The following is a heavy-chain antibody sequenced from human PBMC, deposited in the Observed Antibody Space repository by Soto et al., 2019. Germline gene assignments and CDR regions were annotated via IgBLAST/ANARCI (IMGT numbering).Heavy chain of an antibody. CDR2: INHSGST. CDR1: GGSFSGYY. Sequence: SETLSLTCAVYGGSFSGYYWSWIRQPPGKGLEWIGEINHSGSTNYNPSLKSRVTISVDTSKNQFSLKLSSVTAAGTAVYYCARVPILGYCSGGSCSRNRFGPWGQGTLVTVPS. V-gene: IGHV4-34*01. J-gene: IGHJ5*02. D-gene: IGHD2-15*01. CDR3: ARVPILGYCSGGSCSRNRFGP.